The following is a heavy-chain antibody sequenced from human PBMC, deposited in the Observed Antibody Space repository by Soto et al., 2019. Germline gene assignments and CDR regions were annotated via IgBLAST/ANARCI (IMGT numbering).Heavy chain of an antibody. J-gene: IGHJ4*02. Sequence: SETLSLTCAVYGGSFSGYYWSWIRQPPGKGLEWIGEINHSGSTNYNPSLKSRVTISVDTSKNQFSLKLSSVTAADTAVYYCASYPRSVVTAILPTYWGQGTLVTVSS. CDR2: INHSGST. D-gene: IGHD2-21*02. CDR1: GGSFSGYY. CDR3: ASYPRSVVTAILPTY. V-gene: IGHV4-34*01.